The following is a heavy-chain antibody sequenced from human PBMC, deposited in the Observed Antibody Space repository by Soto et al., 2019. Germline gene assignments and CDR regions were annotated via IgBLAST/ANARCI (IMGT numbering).Heavy chain of an antibody. CDR2: INDRGTI. D-gene: IGHD3-16*01. V-gene: IGHV4-4*02. CDR3: AREASRSLGSWFGS. Sequence: HVDLKESGPGLVQPSETLSLTCAVSGGAISSGSWWSWVRHNTGKTLEWIGEINDRGTINYNPSLQSRLTLSIDASKEQFSLRLTTGTAADTAVYFCAREASRSLGSWFGSWGQGTLVRVSS. J-gene: IGHJ5*01. CDR1: GGAISSGSW.